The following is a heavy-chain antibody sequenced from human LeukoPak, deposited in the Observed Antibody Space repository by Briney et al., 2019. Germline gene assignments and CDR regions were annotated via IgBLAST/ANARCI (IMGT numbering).Heavy chain of an antibody. J-gene: IGHJ5*02. CDR2: ISYDGSNK. V-gene: IGHV3-30*04. Sequence: AGGSLRLSCAASGFTFSSYAMHWARQAPGKGLEWVAVISYDGSNKYYADSVKGRFTISRDNSKNTLYLQMNSLRAEDTAVYYCARDDGRNYYDPSGFDPWGQGTLVTVSS. CDR1: GFTFSSYA. CDR3: ARDDGRNYYDPSGFDP. D-gene: IGHD3-22*01.